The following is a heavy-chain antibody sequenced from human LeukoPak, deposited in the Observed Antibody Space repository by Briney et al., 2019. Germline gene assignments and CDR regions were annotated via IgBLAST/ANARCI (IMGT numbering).Heavy chain of an antibody. V-gene: IGHV3-23*01. D-gene: IGHD1-26*01. CDR3: ARDGQGYSGSYYAPTNFDY. Sequence: PGGSLRLSCAASGFTFSSYAMSWVRQAPGKGLEWVSAISGSGGSAYYADSVKGRFTISRDNAKNSLYLQMNSLRAEDTAVYYCARDGQGYSGSYYAPTNFDYWGQGTLVTVSS. CDR2: ISGSGGSA. J-gene: IGHJ4*02. CDR1: GFTFSSYA.